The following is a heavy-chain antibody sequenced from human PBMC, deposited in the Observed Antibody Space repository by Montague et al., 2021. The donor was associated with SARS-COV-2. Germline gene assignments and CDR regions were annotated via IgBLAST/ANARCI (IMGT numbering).Heavy chain of an antibody. CDR3: ARIPVGSKYYFDF. D-gene: IGHD2-2*01. J-gene: IGHJ4*02. V-gene: IGHV6-1*01. CDR1: GDSVSSNIAT. CDR2: TYYRSKWYN. Sequence: CAISGDSVSSNIATRNWLRQSPSRGLEWLGRTYYRSKWYNDYAESAKSRITIDPDTSKHQFPLHLNSVTPEDTAVYYCARIPVGSKYYFDFWGQGTLVTVSS.